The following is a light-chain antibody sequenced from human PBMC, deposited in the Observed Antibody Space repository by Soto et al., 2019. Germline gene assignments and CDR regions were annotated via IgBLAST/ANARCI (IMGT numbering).Light chain of an antibody. CDR2: KVS. CDR1: QSLVHSDGNTY. CDR3: MQGTHSPLT. V-gene: IGKV2-30*02. J-gene: IGKJ4*01. Sequence: DVVMTQSPLSLPVTLGQPASISCRSSQSLVHSDGNTYLNWFQQRPGESPRRLIYKVSNRDSGVPDRFSGSGSGTDFTLKISRVEADDVGVYYCMQGTHSPLTFGGGTKVEIK.